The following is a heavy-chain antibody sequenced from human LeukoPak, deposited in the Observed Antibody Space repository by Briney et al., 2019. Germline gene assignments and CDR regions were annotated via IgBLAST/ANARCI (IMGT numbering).Heavy chain of an antibody. D-gene: IGHD6-19*01. Sequence: KASETLSLTCTVSGGSISSSSYYWGWIRQPPGKGLEWIGSIYYSGSTYYNPSLKSRVTISVDTSKNQFSLKLSSVTAADTAVYYCARDDAYSSGLQHWGQGTLVTVSS. V-gene: IGHV4-39*07. CDR2: IYYSGST. CDR3: ARDDAYSSGLQH. J-gene: IGHJ1*01. CDR1: GGSISSSSYY.